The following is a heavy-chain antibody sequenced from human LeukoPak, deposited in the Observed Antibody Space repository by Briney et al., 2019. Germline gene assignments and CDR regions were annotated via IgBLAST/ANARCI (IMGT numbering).Heavy chain of an antibody. CDR2: ISGSGGST. CDR3: AKDQRSYYYDSSGYYSDY. D-gene: IGHD3-22*01. V-gene: IGHV3-23*01. J-gene: IGHJ4*02. CDR1: GFTFSSYA. Sequence: PGGSLRLSCAASGFTFSSYAMSWVRQAPGKGLEWVSAISGSGGSTYYADSMKGRFTISRDNSKNTLYLQMNSLRAEDTAVYYCAKDQRSYYYDSSGYYSDYWGQGTLVTVSS.